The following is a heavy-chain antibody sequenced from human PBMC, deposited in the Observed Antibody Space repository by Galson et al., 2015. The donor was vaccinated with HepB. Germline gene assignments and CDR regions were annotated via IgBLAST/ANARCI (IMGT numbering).Heavy chain of an antibody. V-gene: IGHV1-2*06. CDR1: GYTFTGYY. CDR2: INPNSGGA. Sequence: SVKVSCKASGYTFTGYYMHWVRQAPGQGLEWMGRINPNSGGANYAQKFQGRVTMTRDTSISTAYMELDRLRSDDTAVYYCARDRGPEYITAWGVDYWGQGTLVTVSS. J-gene: IGHJ4*02. CDR3: ARDRGPEYITAWGVDY. D-gene: IGHD3-10*01.